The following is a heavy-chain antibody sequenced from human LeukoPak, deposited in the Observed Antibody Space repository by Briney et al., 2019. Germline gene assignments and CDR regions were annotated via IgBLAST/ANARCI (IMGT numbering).Heavy chain of an antibody. J-gene: IGHJ3*02. V-gene: IGHV4-30-4*08. D-gene: IGHD3-22*01. Sequence: PSETLSLTCTVSGGSISSGDYYWSWIRQPPGKGLEWIGYIYYSGSTYYNPSLKSRVTISVDTSKNQFSLKLSSVTAADTAVYYCARFYDSSGYYYVDAFDIWGQGTMVTVSS. CDR3: ARFYDSSGYYYVDAFDI. CDR2: IYYSGST. CDR1: GGSISSGDYY.